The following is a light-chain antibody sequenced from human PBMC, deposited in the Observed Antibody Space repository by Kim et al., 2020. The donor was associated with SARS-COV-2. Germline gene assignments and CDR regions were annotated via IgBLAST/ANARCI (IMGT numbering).Light chain of an antibody. J-gene: IGLJ2*01. CDR3: QTWDTTVV. CDR1: KLGDKY. Sequence: SYELTQPPSVSVSPGQTASITCSGHKLGDKYTCWYLQKPGQSPVLVIYQDDRRPSGIPERFSGSNSGNTATLTISGTQPMDEADYYCQTWDTTVVFGGGT. V-gene: IGLV3-1*01. CDR2: QDD.